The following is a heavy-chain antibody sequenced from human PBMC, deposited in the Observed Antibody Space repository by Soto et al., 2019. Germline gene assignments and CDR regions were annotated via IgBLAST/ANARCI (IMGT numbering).Heavy chain of an antibody. D-gene: IGHD3-10*01. CDR3: AGEDGSGSLY. Sequence: QVQLQESGPGLVKPSQTLSLTCTVSGGSISSGGYYWSWIRQHPGKGLEWIGYIYYSGSPSYNPSLKSRVTIPVDTSKNQFALKLSSVTAADTAGYYCAGEDGSGSLYWCQGTLVTVSS. J-gene: IGHJ4*02. V-gene: IGHV4-31*03. CDR1: GGSISSGGYY. CDR2: IYYSGSP.